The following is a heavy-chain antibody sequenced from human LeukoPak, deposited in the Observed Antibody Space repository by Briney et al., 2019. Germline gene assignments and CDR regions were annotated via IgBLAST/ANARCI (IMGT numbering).Heavy chain of an antibody. J-gene: IGHJ4*02. Sequence: GGSLRLSCAASGFTFSDYWMTWVRQAPGKGLEWVANIKKDGSEKYYVDSVKGRFTISRDNARNSLSLQMNSLRAEDTALYYCARDIDTNSWGQGTLATVSS. CDR2: IKKDGSEK. CDR1: GFTFSDYW. V-gene: IGHV3-7*03. CDR3: ARDIDTNS. D-gene: IGHD1-26*01.